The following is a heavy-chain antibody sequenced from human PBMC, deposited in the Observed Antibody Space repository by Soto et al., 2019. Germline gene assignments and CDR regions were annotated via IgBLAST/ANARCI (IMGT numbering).Heavy chain of an antibody. J-gene: IGHJ5*02. V-gene: IGHV1-69*13. D-gene: IGHD3-3*01. CDR2: IIPIFGTA. CDR3: ARGPPRNFNNWFDH. Sequence: SVKVSCKASGGTFSSYAISWVRQAPGQGLEWMGGIIPIFGTANYAQKFQGRVTITADESTSTAYMELSSLRSEDTAVYYCARGPPRNFNNWFDHWGQGNLVTVS. CDR1: GGTFSSYA.